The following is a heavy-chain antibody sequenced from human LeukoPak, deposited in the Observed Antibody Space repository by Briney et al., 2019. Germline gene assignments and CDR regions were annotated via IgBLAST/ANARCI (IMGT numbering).Heavy chain of an antibody. CDR2: INPNSGGT. CDR1: GYTFTGYY. D-gene: IGHD6-13*01. J-gene: IGHJ5*02. Sequence: GASVKVSCKASGYTFTGYYMHWVRQAPGQGLEWMGWINPNSGGTNYAQKFQGRVTMTRNTSISTAYMELSSLRSEDTAVYYCARFTRGYSSSWYNWFDPWGQGTLVTVSS. CDR3: ARFTRGYSSSWYNWFDP. V-gene: IGHV1-2*02.